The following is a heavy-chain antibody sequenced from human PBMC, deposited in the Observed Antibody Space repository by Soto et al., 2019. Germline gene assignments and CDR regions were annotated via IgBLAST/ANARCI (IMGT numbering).Heavy chain of an antibody. CDR2: ISHDGGNK. D-gene: IGHD6-19*01. V-gene: IGHV3-30-3*01. CDR3: ARDPGSGWPPFGY. Sequence: QVQLVESGGGVVQPGRSLRLSCAASGFTFNSYAMHWVRQAPGKGLEWVAVISHDGGNKYYADSVKGRFTISRDNSKNTLYLQMNSLRAEDTAVYYCARDPGSGWPPFGYWGQGTLVTVSS. CDR1: GFTFNSYA. J-gene: IGHJ4*02.